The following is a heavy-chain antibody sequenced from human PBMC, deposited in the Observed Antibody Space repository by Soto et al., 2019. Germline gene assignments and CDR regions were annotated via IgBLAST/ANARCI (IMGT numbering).Heavy chain of an antibody. D-gene: IGHD6-13*01. CDR3: AKDISSSWYVPGMDV. J-gene: IGHJ6*02. Sequence: PGESLSLSCTASGFTFGYYAMRWVRQAPGKGLEWVSGITWNSNRIAYADSVKGRFTISRENAKKSLYLQMNSLRTEDTAFYYCAKDISSSWYVPGMDVWGQGTTVTVSS. CDR1: GFTFGYYA. CDR2: ITWNSNRI. V-gene: IGHV3-9*01.